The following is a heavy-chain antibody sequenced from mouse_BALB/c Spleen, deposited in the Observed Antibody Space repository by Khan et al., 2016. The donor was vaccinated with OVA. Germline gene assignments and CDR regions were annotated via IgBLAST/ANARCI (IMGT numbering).Heavy chain of an antibody. J-gene: IGHJ2*01. CDR2: ISSGSSTI. V-gene: IGHV5-17*02. CDR1: GFTFSRFG. CDR3: ARDSNFDY. Sequence: VELVESGGGLVQPGGSRKLSCAASGFTFSRFGMHWVRQAPEKGLEWVAYISSGSSTIYYADTVKGRFTISRDNPKNTLFLQMTSLRSEDTAMYYCARDSNFDYWGQGTTLPVSS.